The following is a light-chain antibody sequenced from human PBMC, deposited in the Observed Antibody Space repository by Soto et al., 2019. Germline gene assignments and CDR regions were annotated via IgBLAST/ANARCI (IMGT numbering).Light chain of an antibody. V-gene: IGKV1-5*03. CDR3: QQYNSYWT. CDR1: QSISSW. J-gene: IGKJ1*01. CDR2: KAS. Sequence: DIQMTQSPSTLSASVGDRVTITCRASQSISSWLSWYQQEPGKPPKLLIYKASSLESGVPSRFGGSGSGTEFTLTISRLQPDDFATYYCQQYNSYWTFGQGTKVDIK.